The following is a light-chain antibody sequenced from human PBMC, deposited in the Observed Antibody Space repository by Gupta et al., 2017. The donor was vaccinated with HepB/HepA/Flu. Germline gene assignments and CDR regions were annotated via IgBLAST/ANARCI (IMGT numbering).Light chain of an antibody. CDR3: QQTYTTPIT. Sequence: DIQMTQSPSSLSASLGDRVTITCQASQSITTFLVWYQHTPGKAPKLLIYDASSLQSGVSSRFSGSGSGTDFTLTIISLQPEDFATYYCQQTYTTPITFGQGTRLESK. V-gene: IGKV1-39*01. CDR1: QSITTF. CDR2: DAS. J-gene: IGKJ5*01.